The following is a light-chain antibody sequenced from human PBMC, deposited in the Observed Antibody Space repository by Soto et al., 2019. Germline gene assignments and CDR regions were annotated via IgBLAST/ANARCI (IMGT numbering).Light chain of an antibody. CDR3: QQYGSSPKT. Sequence: EIVLTQSPGTLSLSPGERATLSCRASQSVSHSYLAWYQQKPGQAPRLLIYGASSRATGIPDRFRGSGSGTDFTLTINSLEPEDFAVYCCQQYGSSPKTFGQGTKVEIK. CDR1: QSVSHSY. J-gene: IGKJ1*01. V-gene: IGKV3-20*01. CDR2: GAS.